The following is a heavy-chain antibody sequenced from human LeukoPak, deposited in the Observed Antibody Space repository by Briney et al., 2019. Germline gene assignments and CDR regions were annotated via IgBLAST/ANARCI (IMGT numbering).Heavy chain of an antibody. CDR2: IYYSGST. V-gene: IGHV4-39*01. J-gene: IGHJ4*02. D-gene: IGHD1-7*01. CDR3: ACSPPYNWNSVPSFDC. Sequence: SETLSLTCTVSGGSISSSSYYWGWIRQPPGRGLEWIGSIYYSGSTYYNPSLKSRVTISVDTSKNQFSLKLSSVTAADTAVYYCACSPPYNWNSVPSFDCCGQGNLVTVSS. CDR1: GGSISSSSYY.